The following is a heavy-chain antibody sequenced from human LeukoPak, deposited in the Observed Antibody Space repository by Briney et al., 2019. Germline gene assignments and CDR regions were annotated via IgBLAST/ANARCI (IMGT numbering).Heavy chain of an antibody. Sequence: GGSLRLSCAASGFTFSSYSMNWVRQAPGKGLEWVSSISSSSSYIYYADSVKGRFTISRDSAKNSLYLQMNSLRAEDTAVYYCAREGKAYCGGDCWPPDAFDIWGQGTMVTVSS. V-gene: IGHV3-21*01. CDR1: GFTFSSYS. CDR3: AREGKAYCGGDCWPPDAFDI. D-gene: IGHD2-21*02. J-gene: IGHJ3*02. CDR2: ISSSSSYI.